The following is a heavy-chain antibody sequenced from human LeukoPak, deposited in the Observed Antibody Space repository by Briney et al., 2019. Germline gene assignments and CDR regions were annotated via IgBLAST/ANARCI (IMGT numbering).Heavy chain of an antibody. CDR3: AREAAMGDYYYYYMDV. Sequence: ASVKVSCKASGGTFSSYAISWARQAPGQGLEWMGRIIPIFGTANYAQKFQGRVTITTDESTSTAYMELSSLRSEDTAVYYCAREAAMGDYYYYYMDVWGKGTTVTVSS. J-gene: IGHJ6*03. CDR1: GGTFSSYA. CDR2: IIPIFGTA. D-gene: IGHD5-18*01. V-gene: IGHV1-69*05.